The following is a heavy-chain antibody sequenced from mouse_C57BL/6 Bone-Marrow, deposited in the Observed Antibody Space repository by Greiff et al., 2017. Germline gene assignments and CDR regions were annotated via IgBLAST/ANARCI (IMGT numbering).Heavy chain of an antibody. Sequence: VQLKQSGAELVRPGASVKLSCTASGFNIKDDYMHWVKQRPEQGLEWIGWIDPENGDTEYASKFQGKATITADTSSNTAYLQLSSLTSEDSDGYYWSTIGPAYWGQGTLVTVSA. V-gene: IGHV14-4*01. CDR1: GFNIKDDY. CDR3: STIGPAY. D-gene: IGHD2-14*01. J-gene: IGHJ3*01. CDR2: IDPENGDT.